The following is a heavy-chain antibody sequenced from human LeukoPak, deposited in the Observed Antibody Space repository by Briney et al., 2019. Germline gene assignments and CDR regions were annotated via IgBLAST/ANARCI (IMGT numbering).Heavy chain of an antibody. J-gene: IGHJ4*02. CDR2: INPSGDST. Sequence: ASVKVSCKASGYTFTINHIHWVRQAPGQGLEWMGVINPSGDSTTYAQNFQGRVSMTRDTSTSTVYMELRSLRSEDTAIYYCAKLATSDTGETYWGQGTLVTVSS. V-gene: IGHV1-46*01. D-gene: IGHD3-16*01. CDR1: GYTFTINH. CDR3: AKLATSDTGETY.